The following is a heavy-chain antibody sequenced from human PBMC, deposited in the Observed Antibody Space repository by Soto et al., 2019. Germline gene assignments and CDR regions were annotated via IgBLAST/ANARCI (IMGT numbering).Heavy chain of an antibody. CDR3: ARSPAVTSYYYYYGMDV. Sequence: EVQLVESGGGLVKPGGSLRLPCAASGFTFSSYSMNWVRQAPGKGLEWVSSISSSSSYIYYADSVKGRFTISRDNAKNSLYLQMNSLRAEDTAVYYCARSPAVTSYYYYYGMDVWGQGTTVTVSS. D-gene: IGHD3-16*01. V-gene: IGHV3-21*01. J-gene: IGHJ6*02. CDR2: ISSSSSYI. CDR1: GFTFSSYS.